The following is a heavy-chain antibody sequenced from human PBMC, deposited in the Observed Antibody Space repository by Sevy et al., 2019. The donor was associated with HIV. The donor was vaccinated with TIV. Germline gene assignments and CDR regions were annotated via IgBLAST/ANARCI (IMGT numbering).Heavy chain of an antibody. D-gene: IGHD3-3*02. Sequence: ASVKVSCKSSGYTFSDYGISWVRQAPGQGLEWMGWISTYNANANYAQKFQGRVTMTTDTSTSTAYMELRSLRSDDTAVYYCARVGFLEWPYNAMDVWGQGTTVTVSS. V-gene: IGHV1-18*01. CDR3: ARVGFLEWPYNAMDV. CDR1: GYTFSDYG. CDR2: ISTYNANA. J-gene: IGHJ6*02.